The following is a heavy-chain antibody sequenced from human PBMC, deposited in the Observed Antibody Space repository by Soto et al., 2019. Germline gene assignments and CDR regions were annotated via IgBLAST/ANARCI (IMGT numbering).Heavy chain of an antibody. CDR3: ARGGSVGS. D-gene: IGHD3-16*01. J-gene: IGHJ4*02. CDR1: GDTFSSYT. Sequence: QVQLVQSGAEVKKPGSSVKVSCKASGDTFSSYTISWVRQAPGQGLEWLGRIIPSLGIANYAQKFQGRVTITADNATSTAYMELSSLKSEDTAVYSGARGGSVGSWGEGTLVTVSS. CDR2: IIPSLGIA. V-gene: IGHV1-69*02.